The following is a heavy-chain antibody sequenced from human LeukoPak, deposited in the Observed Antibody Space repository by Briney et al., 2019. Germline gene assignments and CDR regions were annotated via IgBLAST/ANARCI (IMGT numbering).Heavy chain of an antibody. CDR3: ARIGYSRQIPPDL. J-gene: IGHJ2*01. D-gene: IGHD6-13*01. CDR2: IYPGDSDT. Sequence: GESLKISCKGSGYSLTSYWIGWVRQMPGKGLEWMGIIYPGDSDTRYSPSFQGQVTISADKSISTAYLQWSSLKASDTAMYYCARIGYSRQIPPDLWGRGTLVTVSS. CDR1: GYSLTSYW. V-gene: IGHV5-51*01.